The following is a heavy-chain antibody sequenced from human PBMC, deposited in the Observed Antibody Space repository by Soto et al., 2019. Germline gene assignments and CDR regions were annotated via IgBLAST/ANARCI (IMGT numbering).Heavy chain of an antibody. V-gene: IGHV3-23*04. J-gene: IGHJ4*02. CDR2: ITITGDTT. CDR1: GFIFTTSD. CDR3: AKGGGGDHGY. Sequence: EVQLVESEGGLVQPGGSLRLSCEASGFIFTTSDMSWVRQAPGKGLEWISSITITGDTTHYADSVKGRFTISRDNSRKPVYLKINSPGVADTAVYYCAKGGGGDHGYWGQGTLVAVSS. D-gene: IGHD2-21*02.